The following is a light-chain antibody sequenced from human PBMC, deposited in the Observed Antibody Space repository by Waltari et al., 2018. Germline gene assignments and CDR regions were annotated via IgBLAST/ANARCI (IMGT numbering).Light chain of an antibody. CDR1: HNIQTF. J-gene: IGKJ3*01. Sequence: EIVLTHSPVTLPLSTGERPTLTCRASHNIQTFLAGSHHRPGQPPRLLVYDEFYRATGIPARVSGSGSETDFTLSISGLEPEDLAGYFCQQRSDRPPFTFGPGTRVDI. CDR2: DEF. CDR3: QQRSDRPPFT. V-gene: IGKV3-11*01.